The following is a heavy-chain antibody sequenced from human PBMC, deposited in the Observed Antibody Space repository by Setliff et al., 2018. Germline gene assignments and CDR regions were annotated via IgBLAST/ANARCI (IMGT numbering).Heavy chain of an antibody. Sequence: ASVKVSCKATGYSFTSYYIHWVRQAPGQGLEWMGIINPSGGSASVVDKFQGRVTMTRDTSTGTVYMELTSLKSEDTAVYYCARGGVSAAGKKGVFEHWGQGTLVTVSS. D-gene: IGHD6-13*01. CDR3: ARGGVSAAGKKGVFEH. V-gene: IGHV1-46*01. CDR1: GYSFTSYY. J-gene: IGHJ4*02. CDR2: INPSGGSA.